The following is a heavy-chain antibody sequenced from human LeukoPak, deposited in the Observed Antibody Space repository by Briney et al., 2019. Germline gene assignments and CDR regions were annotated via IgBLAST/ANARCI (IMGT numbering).Heavy chain of an antibody. CDR3: VRDRFYGMDV. CDR2: INHDGSTT. CDR1: GFTFSSSW. Sequence: GGSLRLSCAASGFTFSSSWMPWVRHAPGKGLVWVSRINHDGSTTNYVDSVKGRFTISRDNAKNTLYLQMNSLRAEDTAVFYCVRDRFYGMDVWGQGTTVTVSS. J-gene: IGHJ6*02. V-gene: IGHV3-74*01.